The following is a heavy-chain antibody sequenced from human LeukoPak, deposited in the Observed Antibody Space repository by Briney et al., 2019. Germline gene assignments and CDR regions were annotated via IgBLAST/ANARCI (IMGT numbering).Heavy chain of an antibody. CDR2: ISADESNE. D-gene: IGHD6-19*01. V-gene: IGHV3-30*03. CDR3: AREVAVSGTENGAFNV. Sequence: GGSLRLSCAASGFTFSTFNMHWVRQAPGKGPEWVALISADESNEYYADSVKGRLTISRDNSKNTVCLQMNSLRTEDTAVYFCAREVAVSGTENGAFNVWGPGTTVTVSS. J-gene: IGHJ6*02. CDR1: GFTFSTFN.